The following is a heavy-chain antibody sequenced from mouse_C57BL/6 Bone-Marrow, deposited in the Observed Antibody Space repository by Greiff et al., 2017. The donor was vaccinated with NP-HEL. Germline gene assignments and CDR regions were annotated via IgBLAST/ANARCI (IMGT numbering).Heavy chain of an antibody. J-gene: IGHJ2*01. V-gene: IGHV1-69*01. CDR1: GYTFTSYW. CDR3: ARKLGRGQVYFDY. Sequence: VQLQQPGAELVMPGASVKLSCKASGYTFTSYWMHWVKQRPGQGLEWIGEIDPSDSYTNYNQKFKGKSTLTVDKSSSTAYMQLSSLTSEDSAVYYCARKLGRGQVYFDYWGQGTTLTVSS. D-gene: IGHD2-12*01. CDR2: IDPSDSYT.